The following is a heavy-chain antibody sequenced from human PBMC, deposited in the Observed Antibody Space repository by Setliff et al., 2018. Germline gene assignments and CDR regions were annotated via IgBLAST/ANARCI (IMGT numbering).Heavy chain of an antibody. CDR2: IYPSGGT. J-gene: IGHJ4*02. CDR1: GGSISSGHYY. Sequence: PSETLSLTCTVSGGSISSGHYYWNWIRQPAGKGLEWIGRIYPSGGTNCNPSLKSRVTISVDTSKNHFSLKLTSVTAADTAVYYCAKEGYYDHFGYYHYYFDFWGQGTLVTVSS. D-gene: IGHD3-22*01. CDR3: AKEGYYDHFGYYHYYFDF. V-gene: IGHV4-61*02.